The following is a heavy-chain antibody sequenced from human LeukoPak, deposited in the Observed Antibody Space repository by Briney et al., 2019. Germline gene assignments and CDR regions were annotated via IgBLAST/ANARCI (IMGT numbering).Heavy chain of an antibody. CDR2: ISSRSSNI. Sequence: GGSLRLSCAASGFTFSSYSMNWVRQAPGKGLEWVSYISSRSSNIYYADSVKGRFTISRDNAKNSLYLQMNSLRDEDTAVYYCARIPGGYYYAMDVWGQGTAVTVSS. CDR3: ARIPGGYYYAMDV. CDR1: GFTFSSYS. V-gene: IGHV3-48*02. D-gene: IGHD3-16*01. J-gene: IGHJ6*02.